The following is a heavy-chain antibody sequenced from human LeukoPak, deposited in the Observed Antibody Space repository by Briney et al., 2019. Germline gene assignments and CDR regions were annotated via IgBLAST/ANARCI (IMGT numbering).Heavy chain of an antibody. CDR1: GFTFSDYY. V-gene: IGHV3-11*01. CDR2: ISSSGSTI. D-gene: IGHD2-15*01. Sequence: GGSLRLSCAASGFTFSDYYMSWIRQAPGKGLEWVSYISSSGSTIYYADSVKGRFTISRDNAKNSLYLQMNSLRAEDTAVYYCARGPSYCSGGSCYSWFAYYYYGMDVWGQGTTVTVSS. J-gene: IGHJ6*02. CDR3: ARGPSYCSGGSCYSWFAYYYYGMDV.